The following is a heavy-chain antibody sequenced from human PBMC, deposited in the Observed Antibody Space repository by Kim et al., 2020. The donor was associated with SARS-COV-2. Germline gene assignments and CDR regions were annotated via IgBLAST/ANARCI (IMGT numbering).Heavy chain of an antibody. J-gene: IGHJ4*02. CDR3: ARAENSAWHNFEY. CDR2: ISPDGSKT. CDR1: EFTFTRYA. V-gene: IGHV3-30*04. Sequence: GGSLRLSCAASEFTFTRYAMHWVRQAPGKGLEWLAVISPDGSKTSYTDSVKGRFSISRDNSKNSLYLQMSTLRAEDTAVYYCARAENSAWHNFEYWGQGT. D-gene: IGHD6-6*01.